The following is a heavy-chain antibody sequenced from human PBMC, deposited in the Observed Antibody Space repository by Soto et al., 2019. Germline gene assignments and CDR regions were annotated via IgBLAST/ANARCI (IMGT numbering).Heavy chain of an antibody. Sequence: QVQLVESGGGVVQPGRSLRLSCAASGFTFSGLGMHWVRQAPGKGLEWVAVIRYDGSNIYYADAMKGRFTISRDNSKDTLYLQMNSVRADDTAVYDCARAGVGHTTFFGYFDYWGQGTLFTDSS. V-gene: IGHV3-33*01. J-gene: IGHJ4*02. CDR3: ARAGVGHTTFFGYFDY. D-gene: IGHD1-26*01. CDR1: GFTFSGLG. CDR2: IRYDGSNI.